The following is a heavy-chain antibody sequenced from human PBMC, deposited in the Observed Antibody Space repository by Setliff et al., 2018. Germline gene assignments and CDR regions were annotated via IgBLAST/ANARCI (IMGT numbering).Heavy chain of an antibody. D-gene: IGHD1-26*01. CDR3: ARSPPNRGVGQGHHMDV. CDR2: ISPYNGDT. Sequence: ASVKVSCKASGYIFNTFGISWVRRAPGQGHEWIGWISPYNGDTKYAQKLQDRVTMTTDTSTSTAYVEVRSLRSDDTAVYYCARSPPNRGVGQGHHMDVWGKGTTGTVSS. CDR1: GYIFNTFG. J-gene: IGHJ6*03. V-gene: IGHV1-18*01.